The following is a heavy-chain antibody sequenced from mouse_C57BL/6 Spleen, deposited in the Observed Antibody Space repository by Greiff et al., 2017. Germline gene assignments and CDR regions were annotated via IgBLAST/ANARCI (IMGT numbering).Heavy chain of an antibody. V-gene: IGHV5S21*01. CDR2: ISSGGDYI. D-gene: IGHD2-3*01. Sequence: EVMLVESGEGLVKPGGSLKLSCAASGFTFSSYAMSWVRQTPEKRLEWVAYISSGGDYIYYAATVKGRFTISRDNARNTLYLQMSSLKSEDTAMYYCARVSIYDGYPYAMDYWGQGTSVTVSS. CDR1: GFTFSSYA. CDR3: ARVSIYDGYPYAMDY. J-gene: IGHJ4*01.